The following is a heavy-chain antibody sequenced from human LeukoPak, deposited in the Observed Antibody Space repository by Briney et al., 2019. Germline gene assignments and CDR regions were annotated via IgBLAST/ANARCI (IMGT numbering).Heavy chain of an antibody. Sequence: GGSLRLSCAASGFTFSSYEMNWVRQAPGKGLEWVSYISSSGSTIYYADSVKGRFTISRDNAKNSLYLQMNSLRAEDTAVYYCARDGLGYCSSTSCHIPPFQHWGQGTLVTVSS. D-gene: IGHD2-2*02. CDR1: GFTFSSYE. J-gene: IGHJ1*01. CDR2: ISSSGSTI. CDR3: ARDGLGYCSSTSCHIPPFQH. V-gene: IGHV3-48*03.